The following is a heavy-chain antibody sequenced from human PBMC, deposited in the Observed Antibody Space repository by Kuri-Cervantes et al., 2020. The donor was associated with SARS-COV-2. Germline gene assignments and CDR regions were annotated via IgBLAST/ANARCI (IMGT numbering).Heavy chain of an antibody. D-gene: IGHD3-3*01. V-gene: IGHV3-48*04. Sequence: GESLKISCAASGFTFSSYSINWVRQAPGKGLEWVSSISSSGSTIYYADSVKGRFTISRDNAKNSLYLQMNSLRAEDTAVYYCAGEDITIFGVVKEYFDLWGRGTLVTVSS. CDR3: AGEDITIFGVVKEYFDL. CDR2: ISSSGSTI. CDR1: GFTFSSYS. J-gene: IGHJ2*01.